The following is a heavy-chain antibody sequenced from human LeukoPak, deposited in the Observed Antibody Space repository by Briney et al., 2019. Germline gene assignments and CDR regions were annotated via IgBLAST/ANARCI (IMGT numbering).Heavy chain of an antibody. CDR2: IIPIFGTA. CDR1: GGTFSSFA. D-gene: IGHD3-10*01. CDR3: ATPGGGSGSPLFDY. Sequence: SVKVSCKASGGTFSSFAISWVRQAPGQGLERMGGIIPIFGTANYAQKFQGRVTITTDESTSTAYMELSSLRSEDTAVYYCATPGGGSGSPLFDYWGQGTLVTVSS. V-gene: IGHV1-69*05. J-gene: IGHJ4*02.